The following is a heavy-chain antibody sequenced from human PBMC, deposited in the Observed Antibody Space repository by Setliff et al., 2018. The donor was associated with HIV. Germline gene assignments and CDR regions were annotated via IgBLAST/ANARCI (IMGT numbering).Heavy chain of an antibody. CDR2: ISTSGST. Sequence: SETLSLTCTVSGGSISSGSYYWSWIRQPAGKGLEWIGRISTSGSTNYNPSLKSRVTLSVDTSKNQFSLKLSSVIAADTALYYCASERWLQIGDAFDVWGQGTMVTVSS. V-gene: IGHV4-61*02. CDR3: ASERWLQIGDAFDV. J-gene: IGHJ3*01. CDR1: GGSISSGSYY. D-gene: IGHD3-10*01.